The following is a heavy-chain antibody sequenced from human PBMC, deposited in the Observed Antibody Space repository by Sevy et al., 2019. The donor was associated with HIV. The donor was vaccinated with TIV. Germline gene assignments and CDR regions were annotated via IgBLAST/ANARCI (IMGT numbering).Heavy chain of an antibody. V-gene: IGHV3-30*10. D-gene: IGHD2-15*01. CDR2: VSYDGSRE. CDR3: ARDRDRYCDSGNCSYLDS. J-gene: IGHJ4*02. Sequence: GGSLRLSCRVSGFTFIKHAMHWVRQAPGKGLEWVALVSYDGSREYYTDSVKGRFTIFRDNSKNTLSLQMDSLRPDDTAVYYCARDRDRYCDSGNCSYLDSWGQGTLVTVSS. CDR1: GFTFIKHA.